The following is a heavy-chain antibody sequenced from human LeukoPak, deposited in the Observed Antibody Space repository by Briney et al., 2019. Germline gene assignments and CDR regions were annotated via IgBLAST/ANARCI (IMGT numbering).Heavy chain of an antibody. V-gene: IGHV1-2*02. CDR1: GYTFTGYY. CDR2: INPNSGGT. D-gene: IGHD5-24*01. CDR3: ARVGMATIGVGFDI. J-gene: IGHJ3*02. Sequence: GASVKVSCKASGYTFTGYYMHWVRQAPGQGLEWMGWINPNSGGTNYAQKFQGRVTMTRDTSISTAYMELSRLRSDDTAVYYCARVGMATIGVGFDIWGQGTMVTVSS.